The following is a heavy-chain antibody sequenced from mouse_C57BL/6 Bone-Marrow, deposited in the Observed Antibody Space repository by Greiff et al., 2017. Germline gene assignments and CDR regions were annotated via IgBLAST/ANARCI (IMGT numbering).Heavy chain of an antibody. D-gene: IGHD2-1*01. V-gene: IGHV7-1*01. J-gene: IGHJ1*03. Sequence: EVQVVESGGGLVQSGRSLRLSCATSGFTFSDFYMEWVRQAPGKGLEWIAASRNKANDYTTEYSASVKGRFIVSRDTSQSILYLQMNALRAEDTAIYYCARGYGNFTPDWYFDVWGTGTTVTVSS. CDR3: ARGYGNFTPDWYFDV. CDR2: SRNKANDYTT. CDR1: GFTFSDFY.